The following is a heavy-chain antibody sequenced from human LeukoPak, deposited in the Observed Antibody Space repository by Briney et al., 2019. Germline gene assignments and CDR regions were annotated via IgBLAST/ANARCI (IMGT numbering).Heavy chain of an antibody. J-gene: IGHJ4*02. CDR3: ARGAGYGSSHFDY. Sequence: GSVKVSCKASGYTFSSFGISWVRQAPGQGLEWMGWISAYIGHTNCSQKFQGRVTLTTDTSTSTAYMELRSLTSDDTAVYYCARGAGYGSSHFDYWGQGTLVTVSS. V-gene: IGHV1-18*01. CDR2: ISAYIGHT. D-gene: IGHD6-13*01. CDR1: GYTFSSFG.